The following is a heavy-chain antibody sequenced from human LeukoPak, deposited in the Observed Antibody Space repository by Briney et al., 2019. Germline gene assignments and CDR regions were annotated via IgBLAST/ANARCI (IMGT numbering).Heavy chain of an antibody. Sequence: SETLSLTCTVSDYSITTSYYWGWIRQSPGKGLEWIGSIYQSGTTYYNPSLKSRVTISVDASKNQFFLKLNSVTAADTAVYYCARSDYGDYGLGQWGQGALVTVSS. CDR3: ARSDYGDYGLGQ. V-gene: IGHV4-38-2*02. J-gene: IGHJ4*02. CDR2: IYQSGTT. CDR1: DYSITTSYY. D-gene: IGHD4-17*01.